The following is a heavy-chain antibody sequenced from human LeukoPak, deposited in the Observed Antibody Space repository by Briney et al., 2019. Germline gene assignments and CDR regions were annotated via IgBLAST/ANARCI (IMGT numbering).Heavy chain of an antibody. J-gene: IGHJ4*02. V-gene: IGHV4-59*01. Sequence: SGTLSLTCTVSGGSISSYYWSWIRQPPGKGLEWIGYIYYSGSTNYNPSLKSRVTISVDTSKNQFSLKLSSVTAADTAVYYCARGRLTMVRGVILYYFDYWGQGTLVTVSS. CDR1: GGSISSYY. CDR3: ARGRLTMVRGVILYYFDY. CDR2: IYYSGST. D-gene: IGHD3-10*01.